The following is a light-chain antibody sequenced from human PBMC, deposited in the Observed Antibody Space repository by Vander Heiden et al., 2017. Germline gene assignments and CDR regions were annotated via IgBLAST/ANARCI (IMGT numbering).Light chain of an antibody. CDR3: QQNNKWPPYT. J-gene: IGKJ2*01. CDR1: QSVSSN. CDR2: GAS. Sequence: EIVMTQSPATLSASPGERVTLSCRASQSVSSNLAWYQQKPGQAPRLLIYGASTRATGIPARFSGSGYGKEFTLTISSRKSEDFAVYYCQQNNKWPPYTFGQGTKLEIK. V-gene: IGKV3-15*01.